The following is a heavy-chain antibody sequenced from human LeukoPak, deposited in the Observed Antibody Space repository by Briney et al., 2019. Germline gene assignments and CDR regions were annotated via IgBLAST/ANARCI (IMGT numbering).Heavy chain of an antibody. CDR3: ARVDSWTTGYPLDY. CDR2: IKQDGSEK. V-gene: IGHV3-7*01. J-gene: IGHJ4*02. Sequence: GGSLRLSCAASGFTFSSYWMSWVRQAPGKGLEWVANIKQDGSEKYYLDSVKGRFTISRDNAKNSLYLQMNSLRGEDTAVYYCARVDSWTTGYPLDYWGQGTLVTVSS. CDR1: GFTFSSYW. D-gene: IGHD3/OR15-3a*01.